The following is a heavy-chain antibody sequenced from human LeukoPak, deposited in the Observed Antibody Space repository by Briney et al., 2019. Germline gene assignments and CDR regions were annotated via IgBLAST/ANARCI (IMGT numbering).Heavy chain of an antibody. CDR2: IYTSGST. D-gene: IGHD1-7*01. Sequence: SETLSLTCTVSGGSISSGSYYWSRIRQPAGKGLEWIGRIYTSGSTNYNPSLKSRVTISVDTSKNQFSLKLSSVTAADTAVYYCARTDGTIGGYFDYWGQGTLVTVSS. CDR3: ARTDGTIGGYFDY. J-gene: IGHJ4*02. CDR1: GGSISSGSYY. V-gene: IGHV4-61*02.